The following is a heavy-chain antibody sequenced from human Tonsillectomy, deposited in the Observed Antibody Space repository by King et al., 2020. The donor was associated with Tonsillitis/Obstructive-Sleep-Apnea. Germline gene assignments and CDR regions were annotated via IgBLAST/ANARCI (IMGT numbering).Heavy chain of an antibody. D-gene: IGHD3-3*01. V-gene: IGHV4-34*01. J-gene: IGHJ6*03. CDR2: INHSGST. Sequence: VQLPQWGAGLLKPSATLSLTCAVYGGSFSGYYWSWIRQPPGKGLEWIGEINHSGSTNYNPSLKSRVTISVDTSKNQFSLKLSSVTAADTAVYYCARDAAVEWLYYYYYYMDVWGKGTTVTVSS. CDR1: GGSFSGYY. CDR3: ARDAAVEWLYYYYYYMDV.